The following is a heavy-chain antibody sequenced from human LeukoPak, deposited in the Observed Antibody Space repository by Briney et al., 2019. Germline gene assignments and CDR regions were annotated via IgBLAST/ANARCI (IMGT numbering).Heavy chain of an antibody. J-gene: IGHJ4*02. Sequence: GGSLRLSCAASGFTFSGYEMNWVRQAPGKGLEWVGRSRNKANSYITEYAASVKGRFTISRDDSKNSVYLQLNSLKTEDTAVYYCTRVNVRTGKRFFDYWGQGTLVTVSS. V-gene: IGHV3-72*01. CDR2: SRNKANSYIT. CDR3: TRVNVRTGKRFFDY. CDR1: GFTFSGYE. D-gene: IGHD3/OR15-3a*01.